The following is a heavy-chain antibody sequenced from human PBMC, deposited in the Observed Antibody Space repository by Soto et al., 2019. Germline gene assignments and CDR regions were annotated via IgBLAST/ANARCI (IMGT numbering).Heavy chain of an antibody. V-gene: IGHV1-18*01. D-gene: IGHD2-8*01. J-gene: IGHJ6*02. CDR2: ISAYNGNT. Sequence: ASVKVSCKASGYTFTSYGISWVRQAPGQGHEWMGWISAYNGNTNYAQKLQGRVTMTTDTSTSTAYMELRSLRSDDTAVYYCGRDRGYCTNGVRSHGIAFCGQGPTVTVSS. CDR3: GRDRGYCTNGVRSHGIAF. CDR1: GYTFTSYG.